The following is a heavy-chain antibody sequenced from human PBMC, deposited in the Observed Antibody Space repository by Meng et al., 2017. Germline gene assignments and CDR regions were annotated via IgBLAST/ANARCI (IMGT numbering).Heavy chain of an antibody. D-gene: IGHD4-17*01. Sequence: DQLVRFGAEVQKPGSSVKVSCKASGGTFSSYAISWVRQAPGQGLEWMGGIIPIFGTANYAQKFQGRVTITADESTSTAYMELSSLRSEDTAVYYCARDYGDYAWIAKRWFDPWGQGTLVTVSS. CDR2: IIPIFGTA. V-gene: IGHV1-69*01. CDR3: ARDYGDYAWIAKRWFDP. CDR1: GGTFSSYA. J-gene: IGHJ5*02.